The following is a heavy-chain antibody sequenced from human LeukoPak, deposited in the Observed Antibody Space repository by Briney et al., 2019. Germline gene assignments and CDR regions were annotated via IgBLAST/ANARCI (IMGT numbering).Heavy chain of an antibody. J-gene: IGHJ4*02. D-gene: IGHD5-18*01. CDR3: ARRGRYSYGSYFDY. CDR1: GYSFTSYW. CDR2: IYPGDSDT. Sequence: ESPKISCKGSGYSFTSYWIGWVRQVPGKGLEWMGIIYPGDSDTAYSPSFQGQVTVSADKSITTAYLQWSSLKASDTAMYYCARRGRYSYGSYFDYWGQGTLVTVSS. V-gene: IGHV5-51*01.